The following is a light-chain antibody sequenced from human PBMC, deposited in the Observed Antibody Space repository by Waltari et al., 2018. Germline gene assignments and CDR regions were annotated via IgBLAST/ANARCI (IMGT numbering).Light chain of an antibody. J-gene: IGKJ4*01. CDR1: HSIANY. CDR2: ETS. CDR3: QQRSNWPLT. Sequence: EIVLTQSPATLSLSPGERATLSCRASHSIANYLAWYQQRPGQAPRILIYETSKRATGIPDRFSGSGYETDFNLTISSLEPEDFGVYYCQQRSNWPLTFGGGTKVEIK. V-gene: IGKV3-11*01.